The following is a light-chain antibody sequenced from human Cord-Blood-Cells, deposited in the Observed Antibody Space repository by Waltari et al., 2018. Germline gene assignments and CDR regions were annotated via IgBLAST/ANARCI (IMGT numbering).Light chain of an antibody. Sequence: NFMLTQPHSVPASTGQTVQLSCTRSSGSIARTSVPWYHQRPGSSPTTVIYEDNQRPSGVPDRFSGSIDSSSNSASLTISGLKTEDEADYYCQSYDSSNRVFGGGTKLTVL. CDR3: QSYDSSNRV. J-gene: IGLJ3*02. V-gene: IGLV6-57*01. CDR1: SGSIARTS. CDR2: EDN.